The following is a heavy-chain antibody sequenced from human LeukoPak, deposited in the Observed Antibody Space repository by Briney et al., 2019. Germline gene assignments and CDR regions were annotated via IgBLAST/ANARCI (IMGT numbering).Heavy chain of an antibody. D-gene: IGHD3-22*01. Sequence: SETLSLTCTVSGYSISSGYYWGWIRQPPGKGLEWIGYIYYSGSTNYNPSLKSRVTISVDTSKNQFSLKLSSVTAADTAVYYCARVAPYYYDSSPDYWGQGTLVTVSS. CDR1: GYSISSGYY. CDR3: ARVAPYYYDSSPDY. CDR2: IYYSGST. V-gene: IGHV4-61*01. J-gene: IGHJ4*02.